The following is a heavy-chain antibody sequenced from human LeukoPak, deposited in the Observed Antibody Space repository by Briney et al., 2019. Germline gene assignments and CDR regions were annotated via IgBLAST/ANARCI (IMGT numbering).Heavy chain of an antibody. V-gene: IGHV3-53*01. CDR1: GFTFDDYA. CDR3: ARGGRGYSYGPDY. J-gene: IGHJ4*02. Sequence: PGGSLRLSCAASGFTFDDYAMHWVRQAPGKGLEWVSVIYSGGSTYYADSVKGRFTISRDNSKNTLYLQMNSLRAEDTAVYYCARGGRGYSYGPDYWGQGTLVTVSS. CDR2: IYSGGST. D-gene: IGHD5-18*01.